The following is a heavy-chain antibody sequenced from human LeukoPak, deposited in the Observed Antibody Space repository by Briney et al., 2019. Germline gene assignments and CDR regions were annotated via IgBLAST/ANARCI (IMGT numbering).Heavy chain of an antibody. Sequence: ASVKVSCKVSGYTLTELSMHWVRQAPGKGLEWMGGFDPEDGETIYAQKFQGRVIMTEDTSTDTAYMELSSLRSEDTAVYYCATHRYYGSGSYYNPCLDYWGQGTLVTVSS. D-gene: IGHD3-10*01. CDR3: ATHRYYGSGSYYNPCLDY. CDR2: FDPEDGET. CDR1: GYTLTELS. V-gene: IGHV1-24*01. J-gene: IGHJ4*02.